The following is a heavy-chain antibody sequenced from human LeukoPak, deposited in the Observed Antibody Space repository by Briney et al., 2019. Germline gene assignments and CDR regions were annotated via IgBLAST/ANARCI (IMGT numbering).Heavy chain of an antibody. D-gene: IGHD2/OR15-2a*01. CDR3: ARVAGFYPRPGLFDL. CDR2: IYYSGST. CDR1: GGSISSGGYY. Sequence: SQTLSLTCTVSGGSISSGGYYWSWLRQHPGKGLEWIGYIYYSGSTYYNPSLKSRVTISVDTSKNQFSLKLSSVTAADTAVYYCARVAGFYPRPGLFDLWGRGTLVTVSS. V-gene: IGHV4-31*03. J-gene: IGHJ2*01.